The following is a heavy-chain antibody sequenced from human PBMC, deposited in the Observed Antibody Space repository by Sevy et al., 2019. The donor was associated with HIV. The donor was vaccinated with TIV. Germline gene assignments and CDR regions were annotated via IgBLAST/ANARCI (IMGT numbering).Heavy chain of an antibody. Sequence: GGSLRLSCAASGFTFSSYAMSWVRQAPGKGLEWVSAISGSGGSTYYADSVKGRFTISRDNSKNTLYLQMNSLRAEDTAVYYCAKVSSLSSSWPGAFVIWGQGTMVTVSS. D-gene: IGHD6-13*01. V-gene: IGHV3-23*01. CDR1: GFTFSSYA. J-gene: IGHJ3*02. CDR3: AKVSSLSSSWPGAFVI. CDR2: ISGSGGST.